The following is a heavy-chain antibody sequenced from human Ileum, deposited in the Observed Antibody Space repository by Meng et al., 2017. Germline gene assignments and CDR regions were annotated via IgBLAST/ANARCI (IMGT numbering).Heavy chain of an antibody. D-gene: IGHD1-26*01. CDR2: IHYSGRT. J-gene: IGHJ4*02. CDR3: ARRIRGGSYLG. Sequence: QLQLMQCGAGMFTPSETLSLTCNVYGDSFTDYYWNWIRQPPGKGLEWIGEIHYSGRTNYKPALESRVTISEDTSQKQLSLRLSSLTAADTAVYYCARRIRGGSYLGWGQGTLVTVSS. CDR1: GDSFTDYY. V-gene: IGHV4-34*01.